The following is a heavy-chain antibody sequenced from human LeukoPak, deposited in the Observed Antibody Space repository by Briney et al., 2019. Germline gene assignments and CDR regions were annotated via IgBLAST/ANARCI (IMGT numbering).Heavy chain of an antibody. CDR2: ISGTGSDT. CDR1: GFTFSSYS. D-gene: IGHD6-6*01. J-gene: IGHJ4*02. CDR3: ARQWSRSRSSGFMGADY. Sequence: GGSLRLSCAASGFTFSSYSMNWVRQAPGKGLEWVSSISGTGSDTYYTDSLKGRFTVSRDNAKNSLYLQMNSLRAEDTAVYYCARQWSRSRSSGFMGADYWGQGTLVTVSS. V-gene: IGHV3-21*01.